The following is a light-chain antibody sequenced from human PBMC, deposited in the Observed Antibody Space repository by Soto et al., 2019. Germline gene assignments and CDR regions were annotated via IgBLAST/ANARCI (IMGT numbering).Light chain of an antibody. V-gene: IGKV1-39*01. J-gene: IGKJ1*01. CDR3: QQSYSTPQT. CDR2: AAS. Sequence: DIQMPHSPSSLSASVGDRVTISCPASQRIGSNLTWSQHKSGKAPKPLIYAASSLQSAVPSRFSGSGSGTDFTLTISSLQPEDFATYYCQQSYSTPQTFGQGTKVDIK. CDR1: QRIGSN.